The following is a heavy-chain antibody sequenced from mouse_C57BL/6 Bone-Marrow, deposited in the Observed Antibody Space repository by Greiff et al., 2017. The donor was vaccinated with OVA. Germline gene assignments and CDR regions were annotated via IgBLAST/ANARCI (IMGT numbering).Heavy chain of an antibody. CDR2: IYPGSGNT. V-gene: IGHV1-76*01. Sequence: VQRVESGAELVRPGASVKLSCKASGYTFTDYYINWVKQRPGQGLEWIARIYPGSGNTYYNEKFKGKATLTAEKSSSTAYMQLSSLTSEDSAVYFCARRATVSYWYFDVWGTGTTVTVSS. CDR1: GYTFTDYY. J-gene: IGHJ1*03. D-gene: IGHD1-1*01. CDR3: ARRATVSYWYFDV.